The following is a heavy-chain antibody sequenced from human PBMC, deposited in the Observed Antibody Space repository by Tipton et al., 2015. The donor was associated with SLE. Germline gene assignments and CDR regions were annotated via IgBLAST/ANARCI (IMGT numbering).Heavy chain of an antibody. D-gene: IGHD2-21*02. CDR3: ARRAVTGDWYFDL. CDR2: ISTRGST. J-gene: IGHJ2*01. CDR1: GGSISAYY. Sequence: TLSLTCTVSGGSISAYYWTYIRPPPGKGLEWIGYISTRGSTNTNPSLKSRITISVDTSKNQFSLKLTSVTAADTAVYYCARRAVTGDWYFDLWGRGTLVTVSS. V-gene: IGHV4-4*08.